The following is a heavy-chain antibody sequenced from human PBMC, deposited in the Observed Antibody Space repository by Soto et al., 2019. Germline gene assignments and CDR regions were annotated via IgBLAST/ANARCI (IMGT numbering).Heavy chain of an antibody. CDR2: IYYSGST. D-gene: IGHD3-22*01. V-gene: IGHV4-30-4*01. CDR3: ARGSVDYYYDSSGYDY. J-gene: IGHJ4*02. Sequence: QVQLQESGPGLVKPSQTLSLTCTVSGGSISSGDYYWSWIRQPPGKGLEWIGYIYYSGSTYYNPSLKSRVTISXXTXNXXFALKLSSVTAADTAVYYCARGSVDYYYDSSGYDYWGQGTLVTVSS. CDR1: GGSISSGDYY.